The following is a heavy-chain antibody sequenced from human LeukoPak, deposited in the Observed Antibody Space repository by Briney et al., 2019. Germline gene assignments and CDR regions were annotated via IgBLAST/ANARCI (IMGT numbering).Heavy chain of an antibody. J-gene: IGHJ4*02. CDR2: ISPYNDNT. V-gene: IGHV1-18*01. CDR1: GYTFTSYG. Sequence: ASVEVSCKASGYTFTSYGISWVRQAPGQGLEWMGWISPYNDNTNYAQKLEGRVTMTTDTSMGTAYMELRSLRSDDTAVYYCARAYNYGDAGLPRDWGQGTLVTVSS. D-gene: IGHD4-17*01. CDR3: ARAYNYGDAGLPRD.